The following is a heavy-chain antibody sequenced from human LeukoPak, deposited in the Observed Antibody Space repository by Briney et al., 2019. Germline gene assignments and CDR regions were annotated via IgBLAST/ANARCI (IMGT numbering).Heavy chain of an antibody. D-gene: IGHD3-22*01. J-gene: IGHJ4*02. Sequence: SETLSLTCTVSGGSISSYYWSWIRQTPGKGLEWIGYLYSNGHTNYNPSLKSRVTISVDTSKNQFSLKLSSVTAADTAVYYCARGAAANYYDSSGYGFGYWGQGTLVTVSS. CDR2: LYSNGHT. CDR1: GGSISSYY. CDR3: ARGAAANYYDSSGYGFGY. V-gene: IGHV4-59*12.